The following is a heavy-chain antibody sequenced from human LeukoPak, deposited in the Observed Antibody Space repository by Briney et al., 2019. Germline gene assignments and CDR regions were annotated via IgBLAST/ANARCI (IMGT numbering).Heavy chain of an antibody. J-gene: IGHJ4*02. CDR3: ARGGGYFDY. CDR2: IYYSGST. Sequence: SETLSLTCTVSGGSISSYYWSWIRQPPGKGLEWIAYIYYSGSTNCNPSLKSRVTISVDTSKNQFSLKLNSVTAADTAVYYCARGGGYFDYWGQGTLVTVSS. V-gene: IGHV4-59*01. CDR1: GGSISSYY. D-gene: IGHD3-16*01.